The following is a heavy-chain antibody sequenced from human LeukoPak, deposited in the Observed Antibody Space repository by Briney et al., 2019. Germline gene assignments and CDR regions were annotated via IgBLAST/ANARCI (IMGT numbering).Heavy chain of an antibody. CDR3: ARRSRLYKHETTRYHDS. CDR1: GDYITTTNYY. D-gene: IGHD3-16*01. J-gene: IGHJ4*02. V-gene: IGHV4-39*01. Sequence: SETLSLTSNVSGDYITTTNYYGAWIRQPPGKGLDWIASIFYSGNTYYNPSLKSRVSISIDTSRKQISLQLRSVSATDTAIYYCARRSRLYKHETTRYHDSRGQGTLVTVSS. CDR2: IFYSGNT.